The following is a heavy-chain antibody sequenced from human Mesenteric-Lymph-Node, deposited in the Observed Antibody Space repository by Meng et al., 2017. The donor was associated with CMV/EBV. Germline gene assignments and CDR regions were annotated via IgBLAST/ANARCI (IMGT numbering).Heavy chain of an antibody. CDR2: ISAYNGNT. V-gene: IGHV1-18*01. D-gene: IGHD3-22*01. CDR3: ARLSSGYSRSRYGMDV. J-gene: IGHJ6*02. Sequence: ASVKVSCKASGYTFTSYGISWVRQAPGQGLEWMGWISAYNGNTNYAQKLQGRVTMTTDTSTSTAYMELRSLRSDDTAVYYCARLSSGYSRSRYGMDVWGQGTTVTVSS. CDR1: GYTFTSYG.